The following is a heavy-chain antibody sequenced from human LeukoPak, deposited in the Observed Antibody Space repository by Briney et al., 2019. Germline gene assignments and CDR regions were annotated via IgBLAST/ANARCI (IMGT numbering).Heavy chain of an antibody. V-gene: IGHV1-18*01. Sequence: GASVKVSCKASGYTSTSYGISWVRQAPGQGLEWMGWISGYNGNTNYEQKVQGRVTMTTDTSTNTAYMELRSLRSDDTAVYYCARDLGSNFYYALDYWGQGTLVTVSS. D-gene: IGHD3-22*01. J-gene: IGHJ4*02. CDR3: ARDLGSNFYYALDY. CDR2: ISGYNGNT. CDR1: GYTSTSYG.